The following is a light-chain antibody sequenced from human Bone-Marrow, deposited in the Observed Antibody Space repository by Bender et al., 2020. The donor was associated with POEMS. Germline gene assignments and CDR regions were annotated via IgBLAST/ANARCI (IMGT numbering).Light chain of an antibody. V-gene: IGLV2-23*01. Sequence: QSALTQPASVSGSPGQSITISCTGTSSDVGGYILVSWYQHHPGKAPKLMIYEDKKRPSGVSNRFSGSKSGNTASLTISGLQAEDEADYYCCSYAGSGTSVFGGGTKLTVL. CDR1: SSDVGGYIL. J-gene: IGLJ3*02. CDR3: CSYAGSGTSV. CDR2: EDK.